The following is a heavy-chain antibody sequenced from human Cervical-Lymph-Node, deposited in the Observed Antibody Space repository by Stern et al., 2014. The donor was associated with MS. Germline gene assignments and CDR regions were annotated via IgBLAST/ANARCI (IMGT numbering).Heavy chain of an antibody. CDR1: GGTFSTHV. CDR3: AKERGDSFDFAT. V-gene: IGHV1-69*01. J-gene: IGHJ4*02. Sequence: VQLVESGAEVKKPGSSVRGSCKASGGTFSTHVISCIRQAPGQGLEWMGGISPMFGRARYAHKFQGRLKITADESTTTAHMEFSSLTSEDVAVYYCAKERGDSFDFATWGQGTLVTVSS. D-gene: IGHD2-21*02. CDR2: ISPMFGRA.